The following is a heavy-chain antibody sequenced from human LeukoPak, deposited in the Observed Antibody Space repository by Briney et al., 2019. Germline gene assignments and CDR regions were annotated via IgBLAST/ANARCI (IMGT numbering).Heavy chain of an antibody. D-gene: IGHD2-2*01. J-gene: IGHJ4*02. CDR1: GFTFSSYG. CDR2: ISGSGGST. CDR3: ARDWYHAIDY. V-gene: IGHV3-23*01. Sequence: GGTLRLSCAASGFTFSSYGMSWVRQAPGKGLEWVSAISGSGGSTYYADSVKGRFTISRDNAKNTLYLQMNSLRAEDTAVYYCARDWYHAIDYWGQGTLVTVSS.